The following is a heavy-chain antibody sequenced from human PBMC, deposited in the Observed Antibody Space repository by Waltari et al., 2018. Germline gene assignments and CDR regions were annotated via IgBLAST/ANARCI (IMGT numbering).Heavy chain of an antibody. V-gene: IGHV4-38-2*01. CDR2: IYHSGST. CDR3: ARVFHYYGSGSYYLANWFDP. J-gene: IGHJ5*02. D-gene: IGHD3-10*01. CDR1: GYSISSGYY. Sequence: QVQLQESGPGLVKPSETLSLTCAVSGYSISSGYYWGCIRQPPGKGLEWIGSIYHSGSTYTNPSLKSRVTISVDTSKNQFSLKLSSVTAADTAVYYCARVFHYYGSGSYYLANWFDPWGQGTLVTVSS.